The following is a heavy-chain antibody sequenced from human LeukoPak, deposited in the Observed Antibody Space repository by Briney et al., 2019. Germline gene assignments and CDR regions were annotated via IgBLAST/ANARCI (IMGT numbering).Heavy chain of an antibody. Sequence: SETLSLTCTVSGGSISSGTYHWSWIRQYPGKGLEWIGHISYGGTTYYNPSLKSRVTISLDTSRNHFSLKLNSVTAADTAVYYCAGRGLYGSGSYSGYYYMDVWGKGTTVTVSS. CDR1: GGSISSGTYH. J-gene: IGHJ6*03. D-gene: IGHD3-10*01. V-gene: IGHV4-31*03. CDR3: AGRGLYGSGSYSGYYYMDV. CDR2: ISYGGTT.